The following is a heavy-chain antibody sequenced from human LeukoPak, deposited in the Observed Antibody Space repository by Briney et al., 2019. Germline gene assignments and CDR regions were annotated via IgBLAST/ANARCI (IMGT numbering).Heavy chain of an antibody. V-gene: IGHV3-74*01. CDR2: ISSDGRNT. CDR3: AKEQGKIGIESTFDY. D-gene: IGHD3-22*01. J-gene: IGHJ4*02. CDR1: GFTMSSNW. Sequence: GDSLRLSCVVSGFTMSSNWMHWVRQAPGKGLVWVSRISSDGRNTDYGDSVKGRFTISRDNSKNTLYLQMNSLRAEDTAVHYCAKEQGKIGIESTFDYWGQGTLVTVSS.